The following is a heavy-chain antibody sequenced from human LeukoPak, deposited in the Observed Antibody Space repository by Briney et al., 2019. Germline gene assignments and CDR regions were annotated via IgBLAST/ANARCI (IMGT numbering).Heavy chain of an antibody. D-gene: IGHD2-15*01. J-gene: IGHJ6*03. V-gene: IGHV4-39*07. CDR1: GGSISSSSYY. Sequence: PSETLSLTCTVSGGSISSSSYYWGWIRQPPGKGLEWIGSIYYSGYTYYNPSVESRVTISVDTSKNQFSLKLSSVTAADTAVYYCARELEVAAAGTLYYYYYYMDVWGKGTTVTISS. CDR3: ARELEVAAAGTLYYYYYYMDV. CDR2: IYYSGYT.